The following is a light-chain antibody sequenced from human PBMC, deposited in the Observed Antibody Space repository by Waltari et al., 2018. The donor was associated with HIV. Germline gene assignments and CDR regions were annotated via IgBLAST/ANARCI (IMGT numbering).Light chain of an antibody. J-gene: IGLJ2*01. V-gene: IGLV9-49*01. CDR3: GTDHGSGSNFVYR. CDR2: VGTGGIVG. CDR1: SGYSNNK. Sequence: QPVLTQPPSASASLGASVTLTCTLSSGYSNNKVDWYQERPGKGPRFVMRVGTGGIVGSKGDDIPDRFSVLGSGLNRSLNIKNIQEEDESDYHCGTDHGSGSNFVYRFGGGTKLTVL.